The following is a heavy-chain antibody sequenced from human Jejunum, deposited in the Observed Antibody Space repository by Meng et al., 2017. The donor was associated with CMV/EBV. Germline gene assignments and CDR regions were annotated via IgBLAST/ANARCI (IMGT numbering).Heavy chain of an antibody. V-gene: IGHV4-39*07. D-gene: IGHD6-25*01. J-gene: IGHJ4*02. Sequence: SGGSIRSSDDDWGGVRQPPGKGLEWIGTIYYRGDTYYSPSLESRLTISVDTSKNQFSLRLRSVTAADTAVYYCARVTVVSQRFDYWGQGTLVTVSS. CDR2: IYYRGDT. CDR3: ARVTVVSQRFDY. CDR1: GGSIRSSDDD.